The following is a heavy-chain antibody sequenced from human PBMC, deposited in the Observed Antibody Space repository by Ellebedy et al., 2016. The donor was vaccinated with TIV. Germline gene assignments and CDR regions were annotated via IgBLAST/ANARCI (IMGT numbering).Heavy chain of an antibody. D-gene: IGHD4-17*01. CDR1: GASVSSYY. Sequence: MPSETLSLTCTASGASVSSYYWSWIRQPPGKGLEWIGYISHSGSTKYNPSLRSRVTISVDTSKNQFSLKLSSVTAADTAVYYCARRYGDDYGDFYFDYWGQGSLVTVSS. V-gene: IGHV4-59*02. CDR3: ARRYGDDYGDFYFDY. J-gene: IGHJ4*02. CDR2: ISHSGST.